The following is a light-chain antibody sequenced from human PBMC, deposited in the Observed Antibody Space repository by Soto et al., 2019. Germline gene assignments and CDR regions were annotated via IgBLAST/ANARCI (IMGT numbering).Light chain of an antibody. CDR3: QQYNSYSPWT. J-gene: IGKJ1*01. Sequence: DIQMTQSPSTLPASVGDRVTITCRASQSISNRLAWYQQKPGTAPKLLIYHASTLESGVPSRFSGSGSGTEFTLTISSLQPDDFATYYCQQYNSYSPWTVGQGTQVEI. V-gene: IGKV1-5*01. CDR1: QSISNR. CDR2: HAS.